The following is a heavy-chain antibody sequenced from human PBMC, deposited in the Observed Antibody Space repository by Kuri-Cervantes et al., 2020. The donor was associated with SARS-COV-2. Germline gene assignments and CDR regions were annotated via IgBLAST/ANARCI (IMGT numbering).Heavy chain of an antibody. Sequence: ASVKVSCKASGYTFTGYYMHWVRQAPGQGLEWMGWINPNSGGTNYAQKFQGRVTMTRDTSISTAYMELSRLRSDDTAVYYCAITSIAYDFWSGYSHAEYFQRWGQGTLVTVSS. CDR1: GYTFTGYY. J-gene: IGHJ1*01. V-gene: IGHV1-2*02. CDR3: AITSIAYDFWSGYSHAEYFQR. D-gene: IGHD3-3*01. CDR2: INPNSGGT.